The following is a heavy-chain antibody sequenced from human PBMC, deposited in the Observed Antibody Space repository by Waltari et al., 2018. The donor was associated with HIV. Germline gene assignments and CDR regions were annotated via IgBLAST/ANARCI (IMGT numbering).Heavy chain of an antibody. CDR2: ISGSGDST. CDR1: GFTFSSYA. D-gene: IGHD2-15*01. Sequence: EVQLLESGGGLVQPGGSLRLSCAASGFTFSSYAMSWVRQDPGKGLEWVSTISGSGDSTYYADSVKGRFTISRDNSKNTVYLQMNSLRADDSAVYYCAKARALVVVAATNYWGQGTLVTVSS. V-gene: IGHV3-23*01. CDR3: AKARALVVVAATNY. J-gene: IGHJ4*02.